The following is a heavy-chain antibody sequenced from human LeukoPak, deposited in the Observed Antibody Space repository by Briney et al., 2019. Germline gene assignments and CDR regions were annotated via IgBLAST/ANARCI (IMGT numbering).Heavy chain of an antibody. CDR2: ISNTANYI. CDR3: ARVNINNWHSCDY. D-gene: IGHD1-1*01. J-gene: IGHJ4*02. CDR1: GFTFSSYS. Sequence: GGSLRLSCAASGFTFSSYSFNWVRQAPGRGLQWVSSISNTANYIYYADSVKGRFTISRDNAKNSLYLQMNSLRAEDTAVYYCARVNINNWHSCDYWGQGTLVTVSS. V-gene: IGHV3-21*01.